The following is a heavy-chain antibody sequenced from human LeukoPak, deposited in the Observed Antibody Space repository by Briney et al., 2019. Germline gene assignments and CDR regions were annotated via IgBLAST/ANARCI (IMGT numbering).Heavy chain of an antibody. CDR3: ARDQGASANWFDP. Sequence: PGGSLRLSCAASGLTFSSYSMNWVRQAPGKGLEWVSSISSSSSYIYYADSVKGRFTISRDNAKNSLYLQMNSLRAEDTAVYYCARDQGASANWFDPWGQGTLVTVSS. J-gene: IGHJ5*02. CDR1: GLTFSSYS. D-gene: IGHD2-2*01. CDR2: ISSSSSYI. V-gene: IGHV3-21*01.